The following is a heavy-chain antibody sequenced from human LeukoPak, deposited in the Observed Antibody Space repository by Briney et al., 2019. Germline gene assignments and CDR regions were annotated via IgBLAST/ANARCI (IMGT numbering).Heavy chain of an antibody. CDR2: ITGSGDGA. V-gene: IGHV3-23*01. D-gene: IGHD2-2*02. CDR3: AFCSSRRCYTGAPFER. Sequence: GGSLRLSCVVSGLSVNNFVLDWVRRAPGTGLEWVAGITGSGDGAYYADSVEGRFTISRDNSENTLFLQMDNVRDEDSAVYYCAFCSSRRCYTGAPFERWGQGTLVTVSS. J-gene: IGHJ1*01. CDR1: GLSVNNFV.